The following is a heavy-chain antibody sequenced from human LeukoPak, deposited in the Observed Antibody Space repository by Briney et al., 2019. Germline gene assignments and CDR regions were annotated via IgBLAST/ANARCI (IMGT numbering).Heavy chain of an antibody. D-gene: IGHD6-13*01. Sequence: SDTLSLTCAVFGGSISSTNWWSWVRQPPGKGLEWIGSIYYSGSTYYNPSLKSRVTISVDTSKNQFSLKLSSVTAADTAVYYCARERGSYSSSWSDLNDYWGQGTLVTVSS. CDR2: IYYSGST. CDR1: GGSISSTNW. J-gene: IGHJ4*02. CDR3: ARERGSYSSSWSDLNDY. V-gene: IGHV4-4*02.